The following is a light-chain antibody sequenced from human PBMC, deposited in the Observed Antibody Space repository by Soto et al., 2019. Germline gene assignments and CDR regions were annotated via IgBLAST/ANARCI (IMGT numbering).Light chain of an antibody. Sequence: QSVLTQPPSVSGAPGQRVTISCTGSGSNLGAGYDVHWYQHLPETAPKLLMYRNSNRGSGGPDRFSGSKSGTSASLAITGLQDEDEADFYCQSYDSSLSAGVFGGGTKLTVL. CDR2: RNS. CDR3: QSYDSSLSAGV. J-gene: IGLJ3*02. CDR1: GSNLGAGYD. V-gene: IGLV1-40*01.